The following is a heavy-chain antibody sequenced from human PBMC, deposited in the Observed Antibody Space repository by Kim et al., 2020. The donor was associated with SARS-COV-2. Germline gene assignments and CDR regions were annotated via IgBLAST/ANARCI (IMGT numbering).Heavy chain of an antibody. D-gene: IGHD3-9*01. Sequence: GGSLRLSCAASGFTFSSYSMNWVRQAPGKGLEWVSSISSSSTYIYYADSVKGRSTISRENAKNSLYLQMNSLRAEDTAVNYVGGGDYEILTGFSGPFDY. V-gene: IGHV3-21*01. CDR2: ISSSSTYI. CDR3: GGGDYEILTGFSGPFDY. J-gene: IGHJ4*01. CDR1: GFTFSSYS.